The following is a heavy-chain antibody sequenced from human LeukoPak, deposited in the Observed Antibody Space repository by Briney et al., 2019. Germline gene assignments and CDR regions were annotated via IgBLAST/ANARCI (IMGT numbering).Heavy chain of an antibody. CDR3: ARNQAVASNHGAMDI. CDR1: GGSFSSYY. J-gene: IGHJ3*02. Sequence: SETLSLTCTVSGGSFSSYYWSWIRQPAGKGLEWIGRIYTSGSTNYNSSLKSRVTMSVDTSKNQLSLKLSSVTAVDTAVYYCARNQAVASNHGAMDIWGQGTMVIVSS. CDR2: IYTSGST. D-gene: IGHD6-19*01. V-gene: IGHV4-4*07.